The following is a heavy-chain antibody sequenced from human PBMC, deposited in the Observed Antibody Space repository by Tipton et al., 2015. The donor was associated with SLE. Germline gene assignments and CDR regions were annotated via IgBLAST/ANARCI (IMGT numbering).Heavy chain of an antibody. V-gene: IGHV4-34*01. J-gene: IGHJ6*02. D-gene: IGHD3-3*01. CDR1: GGSFSGYY. Sequence: TLSLTCAVYGGSFSGYYWSWIRQPPGKGLEWIGEINHSGSTNYNPSLKSRVTISVDTSKNQFSLKLSSVTAADTAVYYCASLRFLEWPTPYYYYGMDVWGQGTTVTVSS. CDR3: ASLRFLEWPTPYYYYGMDV. CDR2: INHSGST.